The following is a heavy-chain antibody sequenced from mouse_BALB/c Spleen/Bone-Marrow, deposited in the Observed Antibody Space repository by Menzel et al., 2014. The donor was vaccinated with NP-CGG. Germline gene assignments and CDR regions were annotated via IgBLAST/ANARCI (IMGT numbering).Heavy chain of an antibody. J-gene: IGHJ3*01. CDR2: INPGSGGI. Sequence: VKLMESGAELVRPGTSVTVSCKASGYAFTNYLIEWVKQRPGQGLEWIGVINPGSGGINYNEKFRVKATLTADKSSSIVYMRLSSLTSDDSAVYFCARELGRGFAYWGQGTLVTVSA. CDR3: ARELGRGFAY. D-gene: IGHD4-1*01. V-gene: IGHV1-54*01. CDR1: GYAFTNYL.